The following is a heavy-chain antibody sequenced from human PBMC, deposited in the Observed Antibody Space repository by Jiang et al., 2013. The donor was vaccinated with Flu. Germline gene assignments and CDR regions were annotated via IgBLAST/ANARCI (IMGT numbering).Heavy chain of an antibody. V-gene: IGHV4-39*01. Sequence: GPGLVKPSETLSLTCSVSGGSISSSSYYWGWIRQPPGKGLEWIGNVYYSGSTYYNPSLKSRVTISLDTSQKQFSLKLSSVTAADTAVYYCARGVQRIAAAGTGFDYWGQGTLVTVSS. D-gene: IGHD6-13*01. CDR1: GGSISSSSYY. CDR3: ARGVQRIAAAGTGFDY. CDR2: VYYSGST. J-gene: IGHJ4*02.